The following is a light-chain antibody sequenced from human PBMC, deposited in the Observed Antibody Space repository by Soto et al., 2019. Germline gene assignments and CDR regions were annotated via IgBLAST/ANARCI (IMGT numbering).Light chain of an antibody. CDR1: SGDVGGYKF. CDR3: CSYAGSGTNV. V-gene: IGLV2-23*02. CDR2: EVS. J-gene: IGLJ1*01. Sequence: QSVLTQPASVSGSPGQSITIYCTGTSGDVGGYKFVSWYQQHPGKAPKLMIYEVSNRPSGVSSRFSGSKSGNTASLTISGLQAEDEADYYCCSYAGSGTNVFGTGTKLTVL.